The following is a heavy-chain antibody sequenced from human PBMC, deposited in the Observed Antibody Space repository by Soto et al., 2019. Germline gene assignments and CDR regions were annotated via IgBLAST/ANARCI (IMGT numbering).Heavy chain of an antibody. CDR3: ARGEGAMVTYYYYGMDV. V-gene: IGHV1-69*13. J-gene: IGHJ6*02. CDR1: GGTFSSYA. Sequence: EASVKVSCKASGGTFSSYAISWVRQAPGQGFEWMGGIIPIFGTANYAQKFQGRVTITADESTSTAYMELSSLRSEDTAVYYCARGEGAMVTYYYYGMDVWGQGTTVTVSS. D-gene: IGHD5-18*01. CDR2: IIPIFGTA.